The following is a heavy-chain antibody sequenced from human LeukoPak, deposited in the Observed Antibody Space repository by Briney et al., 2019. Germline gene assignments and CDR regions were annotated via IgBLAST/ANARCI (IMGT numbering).Heavy chain of an antibody. J-gene: IGHJ4*02. V-gene: IGHV4-61*02. Sequence: SETLSPTCTVSGGPISSGSYFWSWIRQPAGKGLEWIGRIYTSGSTNYNPSLKSRVTISPDTSKNQFSLKLSSVTAADTAVYYCARELAGYGKLDYWGQGILVTVSS. CDR2: IYTSGST. CDR1: GGPISSGSYF. D-gene: IGHD5-12*01. CDR3: ARELAGYGKLDY.